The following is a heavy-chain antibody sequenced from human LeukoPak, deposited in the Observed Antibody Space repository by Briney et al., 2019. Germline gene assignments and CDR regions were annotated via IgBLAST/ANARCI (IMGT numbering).Heavy chain of an antibody. CDR1: GYILSSYN. Sequence: ASVKVSCKASGYILSSYNMHWVRQAPGQGLEGLGIINPSGGDTKYAQRFQGRVTLTRDKSTSTVYMELSSLTSDDTAVYYCARTYCAEDCSIRYFDYWGQGTLVTVSS. V-gene: IGHV1-46*01. CDR2: INPSGGDT. J-gene: IGHJ4*02. CDR3: ARTYCAEDCSIRYFDY. D-gene: IGHD2-21*02.